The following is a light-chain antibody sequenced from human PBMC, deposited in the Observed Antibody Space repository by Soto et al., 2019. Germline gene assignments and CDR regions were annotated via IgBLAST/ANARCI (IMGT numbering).Light chain of an antibody. CDR3: QHYNNWPPWT. J-gene: IGKJ1*01. CDR1: QSVSSD. Sequence: EIVMTQSPATLSVSPGERATLSCRASQSVSSDLAWYQQKPGQAPRLLISGASTRATGIPARFSGSGSGTEFTLTISSLQSEDFAVYYCQHYNNWPPWTFGQGTKVEI. V-gene: IGKV3-15*01. CDR2: GAS.